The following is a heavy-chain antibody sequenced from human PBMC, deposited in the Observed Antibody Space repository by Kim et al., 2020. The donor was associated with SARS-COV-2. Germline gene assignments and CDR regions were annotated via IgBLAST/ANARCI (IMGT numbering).Heavy chain of an antibody. D-gene: IGHD6-13*01. Sequence: GGSLRLSCAASGFTFSSYAMHWVRQAPGKGLEWVAVISYDGSNKYYADSVKGRFTISRDNSKNTLYLQMNSLRAEDTAVYYCARVDYSLASSWYGYYGMDVWGQGTTVTVSS. CDR2: ISYDGSNK. J-gene: IGHJ6*02. V-gene: IGHV3-30*04. CDR3: ARVDYSLASSWYGYYGMDV. CDR1: GFTFSSYA.